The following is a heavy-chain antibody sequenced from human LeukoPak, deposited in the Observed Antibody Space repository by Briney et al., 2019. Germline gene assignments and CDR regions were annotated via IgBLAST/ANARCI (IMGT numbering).Heavy chain of an antibody. CDR2: IKQDGSEK. CDR3: ARVRTYYDFWSGYYGSGPFDY. J-gene: IGHJ4*02. V-gene: IGHV3-7*03. D-gene: IGHD3-3*01. CDR1: GFTFSSYW. Sequence: PGRSLRLSCAASGFTFSSYWMSWVRQAPGKGLEWVANIKQDGSEKYYVDSVKGRFTISRDNAKNSLYLQMNSLRAEDTAVYYCARVRTYYDFWSGYYGSGPFDYWGQGTLVTVSS.